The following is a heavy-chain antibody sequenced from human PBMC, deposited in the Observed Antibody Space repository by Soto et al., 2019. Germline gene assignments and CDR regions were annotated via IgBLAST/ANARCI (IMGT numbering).Heavy chain of an antibody. V-gene: IGHV3-30*18. D-gene: IGHD2-15*01. CDR1: GFTFSSYG. CDR2: ISYDGSNK. CDR3: AKSGTNCSGGSCYFVPTLGLFDY. Sequence: GGSLRLSCAASGFTFSSYGMHWVRQAPGKGLEWVAVISYDGSNKYYADSVKGRFTISRDNSKNTLYLQMNSLRAEDTAVYYCAKSGTNCSGGSCYFVPTLGLFDYWGQGTLVTVSS. J-gene: IGHJ4*02.